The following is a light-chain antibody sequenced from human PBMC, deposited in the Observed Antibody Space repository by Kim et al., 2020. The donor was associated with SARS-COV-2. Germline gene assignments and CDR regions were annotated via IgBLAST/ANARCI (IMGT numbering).Light chain of an antibody. J-gene: IGLJ3*02. CDR2: DVT. CDR3: SSYTSSKTWL. V-gene: IGLV2-14*03. CDR1: NSDIGGYNY. Sequence: GQTITSSGTGTNSDIGGYNYVSWYQHHPGKAPQLLIYDVTARPSGVSNRFSGSTSGSTASLTISGLQAEDEADYYCSSYTSSKTWLFGGGTQLTVL.